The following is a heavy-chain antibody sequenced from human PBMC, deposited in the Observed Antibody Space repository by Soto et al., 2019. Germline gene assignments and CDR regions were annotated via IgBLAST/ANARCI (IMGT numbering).Heavy chain of an antibody. V-gene: IGHV3-23*01. CDR2: ISTSGGGT. D-gene: IGHD6-6*01. CDR1: GFTFSSYA. CDR3: AKVLQFAPGSSSSVGGY. J-gene: IGHJ4*02. Sequence: GGSLRLSCAASGFTFSSYAMSWVRQAPGKGLEWVSAISTSGGGTYYADSVKGRFTISRDNSKNTLYLQMNSLRAEDTAVYYCAKVLQFAPGSSSSVGGYWGQGTLVTVSS.